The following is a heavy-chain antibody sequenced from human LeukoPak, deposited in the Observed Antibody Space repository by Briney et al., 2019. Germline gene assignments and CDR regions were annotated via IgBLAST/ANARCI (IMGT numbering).Heavy chain of an antibody. Sequence: SETLSLTCAVYGGSFSGYYWSWIRQPPGKGLEWIGEINHSGSTNYNPSLKSRVTISVDTSKNQFSLKLSSVTAADTAVYYCARRKYDYVWGSYRSSRNFDYWGQGTLVTVSS. CDR1: GGSFSGYY. D-gene: IGHD3-16*02. V-gene: IGHV4-34*01. J-gene: IGHJ4*02. CDR3: ARRKYDYVWGSYRSSRNFDY. CDR2: INHSGST.